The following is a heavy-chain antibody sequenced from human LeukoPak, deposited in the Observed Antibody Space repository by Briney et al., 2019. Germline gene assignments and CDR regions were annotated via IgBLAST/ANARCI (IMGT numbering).Heavy chain of an antibody. J-gene: IGHJ3*02. CDR3: ARDIFDILTGYRNDAFDI. V-gene: IGHV1-69*04. Sequence: VASVKVSCKASGGTFSSYATSWVRQAPGQGLEWMGRIIPILGIANYAQKFQGRVTITADKSTSTAYMELSSLRSEDTAVYYCARDIFDILTGYRNDAFDIWGQGTMVTVSS. CDR2: IIPILGIA. CDR1: GGTFSSYA. D-gene: IGHD3-9*01.